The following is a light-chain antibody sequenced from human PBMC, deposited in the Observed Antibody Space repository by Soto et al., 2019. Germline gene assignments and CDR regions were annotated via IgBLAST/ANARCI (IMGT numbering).Light chain of an antibody. CDR3: QQYNVWPLT. CDR1: QSVSSH. J-gene: IGKJ4*01. CDR2: VAS. Sequence: EIVMTQSPATLSVSPGERATLSCRASQSVSSHLAWYQQKPGQTPQLLIYVASTRATGIPARCSGSGSGTEYTLTLSSLQSEEFAVYYGQQYNVWPLTFGGGTKVEFK. V-gene: IGKV3-15*01.